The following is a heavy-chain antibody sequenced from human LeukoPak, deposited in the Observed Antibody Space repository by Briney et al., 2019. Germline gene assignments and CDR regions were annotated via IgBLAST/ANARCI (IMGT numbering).Heavy chain of an antibody. CDR1: GFTFSTYW. J-gene: IGHJ4*02. V-gene: IGHV3-74*01. Sequence: GGSLRLSCAASGFTFSTYWMHWVRQAPGKGLVWVSRINTDGSSISYADSVKGRFTISRDNAKNSLYLQMNSLRAEDTALYYCARGTLKAAATDFDYWGQGTLVTVSS. CDR3: ARGTLKAAATDFDY. CDR2: INTDGSSI. D-gene: IGHD6-13*01.